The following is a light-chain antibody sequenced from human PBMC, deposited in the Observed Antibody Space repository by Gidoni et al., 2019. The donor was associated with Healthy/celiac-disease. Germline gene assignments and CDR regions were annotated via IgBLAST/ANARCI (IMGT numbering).Light chain of an antibody. CDR2: DAS. Sequence: DIVLTQSPATLSLSPGERATLSCRASQGVSSYLAWYQQKPGQAPKLLIYDASNRATGIPARFSGTGSGTDFTLTISSLEPEDFAVYYCQQRSNWLWTFGQGTKVEIK. J-gene: IGKJ1*01. CDR1: QGVSSY. CDR3: QQRSNWLWT. V-gene: IGKV3-11*01.